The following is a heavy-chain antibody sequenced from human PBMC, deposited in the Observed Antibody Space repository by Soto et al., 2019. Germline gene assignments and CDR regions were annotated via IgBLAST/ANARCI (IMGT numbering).Heavy chain of an antibody. D-gene: IGHD2-21*02. CDR2: IYHSGST. Sequence: PSETLSLTCAVSGYSISSGYYWGWIRQPPGKGLEWIGSIYHSGSTYYNPSLKSRVTIPVDTSKNQFSLKLSSVTAADTAVYYCARLGISYCGGDCYSGYFDLWGRGTLVTVSS. CDR1: GYSISSGYY. V-gene: IGHV4-38-2*01. J-gene: IGHJ2*01. CDR3: ARLGISYCGGDCYSGYFDL.